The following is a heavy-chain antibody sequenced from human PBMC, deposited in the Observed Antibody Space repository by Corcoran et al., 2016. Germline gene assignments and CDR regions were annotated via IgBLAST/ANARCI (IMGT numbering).Heavy chain of an antibody. CDR1: GFSFGDYA. D-gene: IGHD3-3*01. CDR2: IKSKPSGETT. Sequence: EVQLVESGGGLVQPGRSLRLSCTASGFSFGDYAMSWFRQAPGKGLEWIGFIKSKPSGETTEYAASVKGRFTISRDDSKFIAYLQVNSLKSEDTAVYYCSREDDFWSGSVRAFDVWGQGTMVVVSS. V-gene: IGHV3-49*03. CDR3: SREDDFWSGSVRAFDV. J-gene: IGHJ3*01.